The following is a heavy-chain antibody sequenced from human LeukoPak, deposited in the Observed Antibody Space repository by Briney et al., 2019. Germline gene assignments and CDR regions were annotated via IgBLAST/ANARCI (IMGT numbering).Heavy chain of an antibody. D-gene: IGHD6-6*01. V-gene: IGHV1-2*02. CDR3: ARALSSLRLYYFDY. J-gene: IGHJ4*02. Sequence: ASVKVSCKASGYTFTGYYIHWVRQAPGQGLEWMGWINPNSGGTNYAQNLEGRVTMTRDTSISTAYMELSSLTSDDTAVYYCARALSSLRLYYFDYWGQGTPITVSS. CDR2: INPNSGGT. CDR1: GYTFTGYY.